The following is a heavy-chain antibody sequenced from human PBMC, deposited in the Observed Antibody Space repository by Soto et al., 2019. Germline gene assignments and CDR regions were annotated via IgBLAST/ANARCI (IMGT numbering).Heavy chain of an antibody. J-gene: IGHJ4*02. CDR2: ISSSSSYM. D-gene: IGHD1-1*01. Sequence: GSLRLSCAASGFTFSSYSMNWVRQAPGKGLEWVSSISSSSSYMYHADSLKGRFTISRDNAKNSLYLQMNSLRAEDTAVYYCARDVERFDYWGQGTLVTVSS. CDR1: GFTFSSYS. V-gene: IGHV3-21*01. CDR3: ARDVERFDY.